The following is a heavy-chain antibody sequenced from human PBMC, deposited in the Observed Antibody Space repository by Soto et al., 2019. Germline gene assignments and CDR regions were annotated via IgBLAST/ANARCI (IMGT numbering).Heavy chain of an antibody. CDR3: ASHDPGARFDP. CDR2: INPNNGAT. Sequence: QVQLVQSGAEVKKPGASVKVSCKAPGYIFTAYFMHWVRQAPGQGLEWMGWINPNNGATHYGLSFQGRVTMTWDTSISTAYMELSSLRSDDAAVYYCASHDPGARFDPWGQGTLVIVSS. J-gene: IGHJ5*02. V-gene: IGHV1-2*02. D-gene: IGHD1-1*01. CDR1: GYIFTAYF.